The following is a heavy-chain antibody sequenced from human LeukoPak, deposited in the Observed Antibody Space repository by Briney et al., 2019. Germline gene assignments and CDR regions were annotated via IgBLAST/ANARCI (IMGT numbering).Heavy chain of an antibody. Sequence: ASVNVSCTTSGYTFINYYMHWVRQAPGQGLEWMGIINPSGGRTSYAQKFQGRVTMTRDTSTSTVDMELSSLISEDTAVYYCARREDSSGYYPAPIDYWGQGTLVTVSS. CDR3: ARREDSSGYYPAPIDY. CDR2: INPSGGRT. CDR1: GYTFINYY. J-gene: IGHJ4*02. D-gene: IGHD3-22*01. V-gene: IGHV1-46*01.